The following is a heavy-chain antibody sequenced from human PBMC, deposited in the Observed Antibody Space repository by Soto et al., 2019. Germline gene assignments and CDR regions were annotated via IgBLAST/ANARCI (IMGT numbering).Heavy chain of an antibody. CDR3: ARGPLVVVTATNPVDYYYYGMDV. CDR1: GGTFSSYA. D-gene: IGHD2-21*02. CDR2: IIPIFGTA. Sequence: SVKVSCKASGGTFSSYAISWVRQAPGQGLEWMGGIIPIFGTANYAQKFQGRVTITADESTSTAYMELSSLRSEDTAVYYCARGPLVVVTATNPVDYYYYGMDVWGQGTTVTVSS. J-gene: IGHJ6*02. V-gene: IGHV1-69*13.